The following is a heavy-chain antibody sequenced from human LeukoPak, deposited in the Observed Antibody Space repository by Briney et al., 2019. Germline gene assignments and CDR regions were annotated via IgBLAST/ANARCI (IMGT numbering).Heavy chain of an antibody. J-gene: IGHJ5*02. Sequence: GGSLRLSCAASGFTLSSYAMSWVRQGPGKGLEWVSAISVSGNTYHADSVKGRFTISRDSSKNTLYPQMNSLRAEDTAVYYCAKDAGSGNRGPNWFDPWGQGTLVTVSS. CDR1: GFTLSSYA. CDR3: AKDAGSGNRGPNWFDP. CDR2: ISVSGNT. D-gene: IGHD3-10*01. V-gene: IGHV3-23*01.